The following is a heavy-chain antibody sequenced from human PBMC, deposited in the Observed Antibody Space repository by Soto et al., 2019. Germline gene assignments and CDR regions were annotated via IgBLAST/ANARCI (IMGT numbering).Heavy chain of an antibody. CDR3: ARGGGSGRFYTRYYYYYYGMDV. Sequence: ASETLSLTCTVSGGSISSYYWSWIRQPAGKGLEWIGRIYTSGSTNYNPSLKSRVTMSVDTSKNQFSLKLSSVTAADTAAYYCARGGGSGRFYTRYYYYYYGMDVWGQGTTVTVSS. CDR1: GGSISSYY. J-gene: IGHJ6*02. D-gene: IGHD3-10*01. V-gene: IGHV4-4*07. CDR2: IYTSGST.